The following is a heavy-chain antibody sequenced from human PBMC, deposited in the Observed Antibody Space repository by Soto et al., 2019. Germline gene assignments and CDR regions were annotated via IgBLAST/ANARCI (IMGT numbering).Heavy chain of an antibody. J-gene: IGHJ5*02. D-gene: IGHD6-19*01. V-gene: IGHV3-7*03. CDR2: IKQDGSEK. Sequence: GSLRLSCAASGFTFSSYWMSWVRQAPGKGLEWVANIKQDGSEKYYVDSVKGRFTISRDNAKNSLYLQMNSLRAEDTAVYYCARDSAAGTWWFDPWGQGTLVTVSS. CDR1: GFTFSSYW. CDR3: ARDSAAGTWWFDP.